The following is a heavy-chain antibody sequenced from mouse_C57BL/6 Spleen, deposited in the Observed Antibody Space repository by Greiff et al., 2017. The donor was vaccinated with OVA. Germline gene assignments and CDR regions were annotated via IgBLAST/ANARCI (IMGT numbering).Heavy chain of an antibody. D-gene: IGHD1-1*01. CDR3: TRGAITTVVAEGYYYAMDY. CDR2: IDPETGGT. CDR1: GYTFTDYE. V-gene: IGHV1-15*01. J-gene: IGHJ4*01. Sequence: QVHLQQSGAELVRPGASVTLSCKASGYTFTDYEMHWVKQTPVHGLEWIGAIDPETGGTAYNQKFKGKAILTADKSSSTAYMELRSLTSEDSAVYYCTRGAITTVVAEGYYYAMDYWGQGTSVTVSS.